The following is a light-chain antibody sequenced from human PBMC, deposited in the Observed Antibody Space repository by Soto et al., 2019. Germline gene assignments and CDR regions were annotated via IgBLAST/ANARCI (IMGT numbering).Light chain of an antibody. J-gene: IGKJ1*01. Sequence: IQMTQSPSTLSASVGDRVTITCRASQTIGSWLAWYQAKPGKAPNLLIYKASTLGSGVPSRFSGSESGTEFTLTINSLQPDDFGTYYCQQYDTYWTFGQGTKVEIK. CDR3: QQYDTYWT. V-gene: IGKV1-5*03. CDR2: KAS. CDR1: QTIGSW.